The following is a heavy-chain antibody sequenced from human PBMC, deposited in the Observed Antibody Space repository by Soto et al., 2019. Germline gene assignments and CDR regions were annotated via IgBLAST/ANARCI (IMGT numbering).Heavy chain of an antibody. CDR2: IYHSGST. V-gene: IGHV4-4*02. Sequence: SETLSLTCAVSSGSISSGNWWSWLRQPPGKGLEWIGEIYHSGSTNYNPPLKSRVIISVDKSKNQFSLELMSVTAADTAVYYCARNGYYVQDSWGQGTQVTVSS. CDR1: SGSISSGNW. D-gene: IGHD1-26*01. CDR3: ARNGYYVQDS. J-gene: IGHJ4*02.